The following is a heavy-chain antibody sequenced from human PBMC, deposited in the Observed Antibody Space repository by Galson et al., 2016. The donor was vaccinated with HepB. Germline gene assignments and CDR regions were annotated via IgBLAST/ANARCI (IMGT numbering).Heavy chain of an antibody. J-gene: IGHJ4*02. V-gene: IGHV6-1*01. CDR2: THYLSKWNT. Sequence: SAISGYSVSSNTAAWNWIRQSRSRGLKGLGRTHYLSKWNTDYAIAMKARMTINVYASRNQFTLQLDSVTPEDAAVYYCARDPKFQIYCPSTSDCYAQALFFDIWGQGTLVSVSS. CDR3: ARDPKFQIYCPSTSDCYAQALFFDI. CDR1: GYSVSSNTAA. D-gene: IGHD5/OR15-5a*01.